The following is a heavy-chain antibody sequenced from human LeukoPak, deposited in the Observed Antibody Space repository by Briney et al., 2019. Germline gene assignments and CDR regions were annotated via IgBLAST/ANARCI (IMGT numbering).Heavy chain of an antibody. CDR1: GFTFSSYE. J-gene: IGHJ2*01. Sequence: GGSLRLSCAASGFTFSSYEMNWVRQAPGKGLEWVSYISSSGSTIYYADSVKGRFTISRDHAKNSLYLQMNSLRAEDTAVYYCARDCRSGYYSLGRYFDLWGRGTLVTVSS. D-gene: IGHD3-22*01. CDR3: ARDCRSGYYSLGRYFDL. CDR2: ISSSGSTI. V-gene: IGHV3-48*03.